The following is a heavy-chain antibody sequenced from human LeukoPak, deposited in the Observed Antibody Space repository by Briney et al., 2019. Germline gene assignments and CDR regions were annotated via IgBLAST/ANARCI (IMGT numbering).Heavy chain of an antibody. CDR1: GYSVTSYL. J-gene: IGHJ5*02. CDR2: IYTGESGT. V-gene: IGHV5-51*01. Sequence: GESLKISWKDSGYSVTSYLIGWVRQVSGEGLEWIGIIYTGESGTRFSPFFQGQVTISSDKSINTANLQWSRLKAWDTAMYYCARQRGSSSWIESAWFDPWGQGTLVTVSS. CDR3: ARQRGSSSWIESAWFDP. D-gene: IGHD6-13*01.